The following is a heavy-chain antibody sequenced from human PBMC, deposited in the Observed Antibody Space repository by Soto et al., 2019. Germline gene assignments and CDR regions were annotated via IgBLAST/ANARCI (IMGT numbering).Heavy chain of an antibody. J-gene: IGHJ5*02. Sequence: LGESLKISCKGSGYSFTSYWISWVRQMPGKGLEWMGRIDPSDSYTNYSPSFQGHVTISADKSVSTAYLQWSSLKASDTAMYYCARQGTGYCSGGSCYSGWFDPCGQGTLVTVS. CDR2: IDPSDSYT. V-gene: IGHV5-10-1*01. D-gene: IGHD2-15*01. CDR3: ARQGTGYCSGGSCYSGWFDP. CDR1: GYSFTSYW.